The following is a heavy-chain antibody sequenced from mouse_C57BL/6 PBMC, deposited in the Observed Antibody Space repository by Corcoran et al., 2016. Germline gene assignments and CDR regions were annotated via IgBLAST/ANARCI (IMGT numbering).Heavy chain of an antibody. V-gene: IGHV1-18*01. CDR3: ARPGAHYYGSTAWFAY. CDR1: GYTFTDYN. Sequence: EVQLQQSGPELVKPGASVKIPCKASGYTFTDYNMDWVKQSHGKSLEWIGDINPNNGGTIYNQKFKGKATLTVDKSSSTAYMELRSLTSEDTAVYYCARPGAHYYGSTAWFAYWGQGTLVTVSA. CDR2: INPNNGGT. D-gene: IGHD1-1*01. J-gene: IGHJ3*01.